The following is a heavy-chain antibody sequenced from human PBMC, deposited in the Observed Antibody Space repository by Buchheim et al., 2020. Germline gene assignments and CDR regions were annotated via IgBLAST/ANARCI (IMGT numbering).Heavy chain of an antibody. J-gene: IGHJ6*02. CDR2: ISYDGSNK. Sequence: QVQLVESGGGVVQPGRSLRLSCAASGFTFSSYGMHWVRQAPGKGLEWVAVISYDGSNKYYADSVKGRFIISRDNAKNSLYLQMNSLRAEDTAVYYCARGSVYYYYGMDVWGQGTT. V-gene: IGHV3-30*19. CDR3: ARGSVYYYYGMDV. CDR1: GFTFSSYG. D-gene: IGHD4-11*01.